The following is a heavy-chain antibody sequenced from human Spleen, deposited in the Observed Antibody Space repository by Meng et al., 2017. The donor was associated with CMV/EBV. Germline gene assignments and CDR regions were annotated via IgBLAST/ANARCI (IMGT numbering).Heavy chain of an antibody. CDR1: GFSLNTGGVG. J-gene: IGHJ4*02. CDR3: ARWVADSSGYYFTPY. CDR2: VYWNDDK. V-gene: IGHV2-5*01. Sequence: SGPTLVKPTQTLTLTCTFSGFSLNTGGVGVGWIRQPPGKALEWLALVYWNDDKHYSPSLKSRLTITRDTSKNRVVLTLTNLDPVDTATYYCARWVADSSGYYFTPYWGLGNLVTVSS. D-gene: IGHD3-22*01.